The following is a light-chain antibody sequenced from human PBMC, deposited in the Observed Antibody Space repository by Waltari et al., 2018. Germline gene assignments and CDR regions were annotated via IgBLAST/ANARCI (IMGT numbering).Light chain of an antibody. J-gene: IGLJ2*01. CDR2: EVTPGPRHCRGKAHELFMFEVP. V-gene: IGLV2-23*02. Sequence: QSALTQPASVSGSPGQSVTLSCTGTNNDVGNSNLISWYRQYPGKAPKLTLFEVTPGPRHCRGKAHELFMFEVPRRPSGFCIGSSGSKPGSTASLTISGLQTEDEADYYCCSYVGSSGFVFGGGTKVTV. CDR3: CSYVGSSGFV. CDR1: NNDVGNSNL.